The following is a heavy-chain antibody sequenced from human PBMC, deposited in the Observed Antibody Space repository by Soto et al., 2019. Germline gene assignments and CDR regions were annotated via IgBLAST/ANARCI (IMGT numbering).Heavy chain of an antibody. CDR3: ARSREFDY. Sequence: PSETLSLTCTVSGASISVHSYYWTWIRQPPGKGLEWIAYTYYSGTTYFNPSLKSRATISMDTSKNQLSLRLTSVTAADTAVYYCARSREFDYWSQGTLVTVSS. CDR1: GASISVHSYY. J-gene: IGHJ4*02. CDR2: TYYSGTT. V-gene: IGHV4-61*01.